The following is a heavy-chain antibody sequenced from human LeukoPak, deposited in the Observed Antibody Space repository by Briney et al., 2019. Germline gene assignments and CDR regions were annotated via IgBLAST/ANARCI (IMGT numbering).Heavy chain of an antibody. CDR3: TRDEVGGLSYDFWSGYRNYGMDV. D-gene: IGHD3-3*01. J-gene: IGHJ6*02. Sequence: SVKVSCKASGGTFSSYTISWVRQAPGQGLEWMGRIIPILGIANYAQKFQGRVTITADKSTSTAYMELSSLRSEDTAVYYCTRDEVGGLSYDFWSGYRNYGMDVWGQGTTVTVSS. V-gene: IGHV1-69*04. CDR1: GGTFSSYT. CDR2: IIPILGIA.